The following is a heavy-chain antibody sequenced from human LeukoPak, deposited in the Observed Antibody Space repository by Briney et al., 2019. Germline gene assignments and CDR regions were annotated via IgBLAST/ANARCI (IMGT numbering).Heavy chain of an antibody. J-gene: IGHJ2*01. V-gene: IGHV4-4*02. CDR2: IYHSGST. CDR1: GGSISSSNW. CDR3: ARAFDRSSSSIWYFDL. D-gene: IGHD6-6*01. Sequence: PSGTLSLTCAVSGGSISSSNWWSWVRQPPGKGLEWIGEIYHSGSTNYNPSLKSRVTISVDKSKNQFSLKLSSVTAADTAVYYCARAFDRSSSSIWYFDLWGRGTLVTVSS.